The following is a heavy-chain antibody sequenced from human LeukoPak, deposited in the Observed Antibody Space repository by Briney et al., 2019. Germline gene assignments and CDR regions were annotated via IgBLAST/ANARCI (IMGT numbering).Heavy chain of an antibody. V-gene: IGHV4-30-2*01. CDR3: ATTPAGSTRFFDF. J-gene: IGHJ4*02. CDR1: GGSISSGGYY. CDR2: IYHSGFT. Sequence: SETLSLTCTVSGGSISSGGYYWSWIRQPPGKGLEWIGYIYHSGFTSYNPSLKSRVTVSVDRSESQFSLKLNFVTAADTAIYYCATTPAGSTRFFDFWGPGTLLSVSS. D-gene: IGHD5/OR15-5a*01.